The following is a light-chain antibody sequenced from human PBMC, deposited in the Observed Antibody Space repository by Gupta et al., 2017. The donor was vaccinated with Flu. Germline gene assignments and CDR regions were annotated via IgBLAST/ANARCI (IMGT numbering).Light chain of an antibody. J-gene: IGLJ2*01. CDR3: SADAGSNNLV. CDR2: EVN. V-gene: IGLV2-8*01. CDR1: SSDVGGYNF. Sequence: SVTISWTGTSSDVGGYNFVSWYQQHAGKAHKLMIYEVNKRPAGVPDRFSGSKSGNTASLTVSGHEDEEAADYYCSADAGSNNLVFGGGTKLTVL.